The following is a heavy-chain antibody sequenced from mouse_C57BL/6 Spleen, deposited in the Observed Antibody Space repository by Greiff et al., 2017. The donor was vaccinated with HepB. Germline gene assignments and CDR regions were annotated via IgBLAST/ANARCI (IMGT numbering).Heavy chain of an antibody. CDR2: IYPGNSDT. D-gene: IGHD2-4*01. V-gene: IGHV1-5*01. J-gene: IGHJ1*03. CDR1: GYTFTSYW. Sequence: EVQGVESGTVLARPGASVKMSCKTSGYTFTSYWMHWVKQRPGQGLEWIGAIYPGNSDTSYNQKFKGKAKLTAVTSASTAYMELSSLTNEDSAVYYCTRFDDYDGTDWYFDVWGTGTTVTVSS. CDR3: TRFDDYDGTDWYFDV.